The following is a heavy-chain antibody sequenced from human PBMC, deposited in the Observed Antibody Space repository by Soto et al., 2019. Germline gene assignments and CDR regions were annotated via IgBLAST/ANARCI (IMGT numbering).Heavy chain of an antibody. V-gene: IGHV4-59*01. J-gene: IGHJ6*02. Sequence: QEHLQESGPGLVKPSETLSLTCTVSGGSISTYYWSWFRQPPGKGLGWIGYIFFSGSTNYNPSLKSRVTISVDTSKNQFSLKLGSVTAADTAVYYCARVGILTGYYKGLDVWGQGTTVTVSS. D-gene: IGHD3-9*01. CDR2: IFFSGST. CDR1: GGSISTYY. CDR3: ARVGILTGYYKGLDV.